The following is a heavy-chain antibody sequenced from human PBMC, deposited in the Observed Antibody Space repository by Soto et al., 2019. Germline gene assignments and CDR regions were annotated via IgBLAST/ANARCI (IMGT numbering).Heavy chain of an antibody. Sequence: PSVKVSCKASGYTFTSYGISWVRQAPGQGLEWMGWISAYNGNTNYAQKLQGRVTMTTDTSTSTAYMELRSLRSDDTAVYYCARVGLRRNSYYFDYWGQGTLVTVSS. V-gene: IGHV1-18*01. J-gene: IGHJ4*02. CDR3: ARVGLRRNSYYFDY. D-gene: IGHD4-17*01. CDR1: GYTFTSYG. CDR2: ISAYNGNT.